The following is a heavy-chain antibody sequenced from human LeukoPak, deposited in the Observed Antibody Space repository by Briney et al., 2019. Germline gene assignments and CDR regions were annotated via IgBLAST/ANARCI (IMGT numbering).Heavy chain of an antibody. CDR3: ATERTGTTFDY. CDR1: GFTFSNAR. V-gene: IGHV3-15*01. CDR2: IKSKTDGGTT. J-gene: IGHJ4*02. Sequence: GGSLRLSCAASGFTFSNARMSWVRQAPGKGLEWVGRIKSKTDGGTTDNAAPVKGRFTISRDDSKNTLYLQMNSLKTEDTAVYYCATERTGTTFDYWGQGTLVIVSS. D-gene: IGHD1-7*01.